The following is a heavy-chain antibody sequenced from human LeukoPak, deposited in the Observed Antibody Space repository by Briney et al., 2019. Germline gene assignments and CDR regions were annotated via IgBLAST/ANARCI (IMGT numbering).Heavy chain of an antibody. J-gene: IGHJ6*02. CDR3: TRNLYSSSLIVD. CDR1: GFTLADFE. CDR2: IRTKAFGAIT. D-gene: IGHD6-13*01. V-gene: IGHV3-49*04. Sequence: GGSLRLSCTPSGFTLADFEMSWVRQSPGKGLEWVGFIRTKAFGAITVYAASVKGRFTISRDDSKSVAYLQMNSLKTEDTALYYCTRNLYSSSLIVDWGQGTTVTVSS.